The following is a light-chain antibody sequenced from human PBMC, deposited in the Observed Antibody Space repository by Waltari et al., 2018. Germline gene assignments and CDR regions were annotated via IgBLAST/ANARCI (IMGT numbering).Light chain of an antibody. CDR2: YAS. J-gene: IGKJ2*03. Sequence: VVLTQCPEFQSVPLKAKVTINCRASHRIGGRLHWYPQKPDQSPKILIMYASQSFPGVPSRFSGSGSWTDFTLTIDGLEAEDAATYYCHHSDSLPYSFGQGTKLEIK. V-gene: IGKV6-21*01. CDR1: HRIGGR. CDR3: HHSDSLPYS.